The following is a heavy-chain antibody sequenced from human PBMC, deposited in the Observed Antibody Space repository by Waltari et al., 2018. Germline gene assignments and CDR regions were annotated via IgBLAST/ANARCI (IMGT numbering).Heavy chain of an antibody. J-gene: IGHJ4*02. Sequence: QLVESGGGLVQPGGSLRLSCTGSGFSFSNYGLTWVRQAPGKGLEWVSAISRDGGATFYGGAVKGRSTISRDNSKNTVYLEINSLRVEDTAKYYCARWSVSGSYYDYWGQGILVAVSS. V-gene: IGHV3-23*04. CDR1: GFSFSNYG. D-gene: IGHD3-10*01. CDR3: ARWSVSGSYYDY. CDR2: ISRDGGAT.